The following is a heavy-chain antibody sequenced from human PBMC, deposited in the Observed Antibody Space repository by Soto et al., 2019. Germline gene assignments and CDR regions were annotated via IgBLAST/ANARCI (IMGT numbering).Heavy chain of an antibody. J-gene: IGHJ6*02. CDR1: GFTFSSYW. CDR2: INSDGSST. V-gene: IGHV3-74*01. Sequence: HPGGSLRLSCAASGFTFSSYWMHWVRQAPGKGLVWVSRINSDGSSTSYADSVKGRFTISRDNAKNTLYLQVNSLRAEDTAVYYCARALYYYGPAGMDVWGQGTTVTVSS. D-gene: IGHD3-10*01. CDR3: ARALYYYGPAGMDV.